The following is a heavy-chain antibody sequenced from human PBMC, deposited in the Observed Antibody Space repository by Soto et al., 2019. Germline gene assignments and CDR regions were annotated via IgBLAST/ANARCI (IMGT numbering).Heavy chain of an antibody. CDR1: GYTFTSYY. J-gene: IGHJ4*01. CDR3: ARKEKVYYYDSSGYYYFDY. V-gene: IGHV1-46*01. Sequence: ASVKVSCKASGYTFTSYYMHWVRQAPGQGLERMGIINPSGGSTSYAQKFQGRVTMTRDTSTSTVYMELSSLRSEDTAVYYCARKEKVYYYDSSGYYYFDYWGHGTLVTVSS. CDR2: INPSGGST. D-gene: IGHD3-22*01.